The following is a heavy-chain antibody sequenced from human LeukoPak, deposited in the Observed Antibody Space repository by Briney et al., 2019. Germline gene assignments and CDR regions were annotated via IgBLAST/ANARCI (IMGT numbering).Heavy chain of an antibody. D-gene: IGHD6-6*01. Sequence: ASVKVSCKASGGTFSSYAISWVRQASGQGLEWMGGIIPIFGTANYAQKFQGRVTITADESTSTAYMGLSSLRSEDTAVYYCASIAARLTSYYFDYWGQGTLVTVSS. CDR3: ASIAARLTSYYFDY. V-gene: IGHV1-69*01. CDR1: GGTFSSYA. J-gene: IGHJ4*02. CDR2: IIPIFGTA.